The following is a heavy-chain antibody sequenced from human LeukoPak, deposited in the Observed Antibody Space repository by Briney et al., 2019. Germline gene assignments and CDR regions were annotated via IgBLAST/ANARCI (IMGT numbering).Heavy chain of an antibody. CDR1: GYTLTELS. Sequence: ASVKVSCKVSGYTLTELSMHWVRQAPGKGLEWMGGFDPEDGETIYAQKFQGRVTMTEDTSTDTAYMELRSLRSDDTAVYYCARDRWGYSYGYGGRNSFDYWGQGTLVTVSS. D-gene: IGHD5-18*01. V-gene: IGHV1-24*01. CDR3: ARDRWGYSYGYGGRNSFDY. CDR2: FDPEDGET. J-gene: IGHJ4*02.